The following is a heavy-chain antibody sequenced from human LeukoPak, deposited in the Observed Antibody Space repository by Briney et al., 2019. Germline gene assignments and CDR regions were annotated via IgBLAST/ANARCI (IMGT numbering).Heavy chain of an antibody. J-gene: IGHJ4*02. CDR1: GGSIRSYY. D-gene: IGHD4-17*01. Sequence: PSETLSLTCTGSGGSIRSYYWSWIRQPPGKGLEWIGYIYYSGSTNYNPSLKSRVTMSVDTSKNQFSLKLSSVTAADTAVYYCARGPTTVTRAFDYWGQGTLVTVSS. V-gene: IGHV4-59*12. CDR2: IYYSGST. CDR3: ARGPTTVTRAFDY.